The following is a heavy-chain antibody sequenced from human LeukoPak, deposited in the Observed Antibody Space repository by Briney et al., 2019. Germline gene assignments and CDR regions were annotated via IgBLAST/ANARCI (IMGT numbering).Heavy chain of an antibody. Sequence: GGSLRLSCAAPGFTVSSNYMSWVRQAPGKGLEWVSVIYSGGSTYYADSVKGRFTISRDNSKNTLYLQMNSLRAEDTAVYYCAREARALRFGDAYYYYGMDVWGQGATVTVSS. CDR1: GFTVSSNY. D-gene: IGHD5-12*01. CDR3: AREARALRFGDAYYYYGMDV. J-gene: IGHJ6*02. CDR2: IYSGGST. V-gene: IGHV3-66*01.